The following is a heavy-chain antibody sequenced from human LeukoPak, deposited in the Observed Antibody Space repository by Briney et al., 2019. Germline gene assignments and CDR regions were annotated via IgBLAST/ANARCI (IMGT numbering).Heavy chain of an antibody. V-gene: IGHV3-74*01. CDR2: ISSDGTDT. CDR1: GVPFTSYW. J-gene: IGHJ6*02. CDR3: ARDVNHAMDV. Sequence: AGGSLRLSCAASGVPFTSYWMHWVRQAPGKGLVWVSRISSDGTDTTYAASVKGRFTISRDNAKNTLYLQMNSLRAEDTAVYCCARDVNHAMDVWGQGTTVIVSS.